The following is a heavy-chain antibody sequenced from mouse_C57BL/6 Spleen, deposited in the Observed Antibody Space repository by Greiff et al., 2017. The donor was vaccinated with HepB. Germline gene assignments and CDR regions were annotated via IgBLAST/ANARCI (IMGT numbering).Heavy chain of an antibody. V-gene: IGHV1-22*01. CDR2: INPNNGGT. Sequence: EVQLQQSGPELVKPGASVKMSCKASGYTFTDYNMHWVKQSHGKSLEWIGYINPNNGGTSDNQKLKGKATLTVNTSSSPAYMELRSLTSEDSAVYYCASERTGFDYWGRGTRGTVSA. J-gene: IGHJ3*01. CDR3: ASERTGFDY. CDR1: GYTFTDYN.